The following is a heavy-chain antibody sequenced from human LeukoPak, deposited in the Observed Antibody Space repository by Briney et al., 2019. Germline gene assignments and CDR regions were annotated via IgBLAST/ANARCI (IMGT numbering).Heavy chain of an antibody. CDR1: GYTFTDYY. CDR2: INPNRGGT. Sequence: ASVKASCKASGYTFTDYYINWIRQAPGQGLEWMGWINPNRGGTSYAQNFQGRVTMPRDTPITTAYMELSRLRSDDTAVHYCASIHIDGSTTSCYVDYWGQGTLVTVSS. D-gene: IGHD2-2*01. V-gene: IGHV1-2*02. CDR3: ASIHIDGSTTSCYVDY. J-gene: IGHJ4*02.